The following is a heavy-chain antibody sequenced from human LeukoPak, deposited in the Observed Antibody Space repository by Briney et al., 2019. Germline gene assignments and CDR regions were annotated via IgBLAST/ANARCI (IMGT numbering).Heavy chain of an antibody. Sequence: GASVKVSCKASGGTFSSYAISWVRQAPGQGLEWMGGIIPIFGTANYAQKFQGRVTITTDESTSTAYMELSSLRSEDTAAYYCASSGYSYGSDYWGQGTLVTVSS. J-gene: IGHJ4*02. CDR3: ASSGYSYGSDY. CDR1: GGTFSSYA. V-gene: IGHV1-69*05. D-gene: IGHD5-18*01. CDR2: IIPIFGTA.